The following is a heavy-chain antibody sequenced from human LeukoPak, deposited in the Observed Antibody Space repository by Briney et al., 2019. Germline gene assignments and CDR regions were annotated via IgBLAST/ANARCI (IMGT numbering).Heavy chain of an antibody. CDR2: ISSTGSYI. V-gene: IGHV3-21*04. J-gene: IGHJ4*02. Sequence: PGGSLRLSCAASGITFSSYALHWVRQAPGKGLEWVSSISSTGSYIYYADSVKGRFTISRDNSKSSLFLQMNSLRTEDTALYYCARDHVYGGADYWGQGTLVTVSS. D-gene: IGHD5/OR15-5a*01. CDR1: GITFSSYA. CDR3: ARDHVYGGADY.